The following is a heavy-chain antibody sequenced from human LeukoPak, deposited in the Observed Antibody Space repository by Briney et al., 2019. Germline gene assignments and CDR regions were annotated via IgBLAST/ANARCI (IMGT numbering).Heavy chain of an antibody. J-gene: IGHJ6*03. CDR1: GGSISSSSYY. V-gene: IGHV4-39*02. Sequence: PSETLSLTCTVSGGSISSSSYYWGWIRQPPGKGLEWIGSIYYSGSTYYNPSLKSRVTISVDTSKNQFSLKLSSVTPEDTAVYYCARDDLQLVRRLGRNTEYYYYCYMDVWGKGTTVTVSS. CDR3: ARDDLQLVRRLGRNTEYYYYCYMDV. D-gene: IGHD6-13*01. CDR2: IYYSGST.